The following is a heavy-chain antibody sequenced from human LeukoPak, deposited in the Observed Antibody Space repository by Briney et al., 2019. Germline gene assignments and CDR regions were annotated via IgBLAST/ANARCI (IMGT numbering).Heavy chain of an antibody. V-gene: IGHV4-38-2*02. CDR3: ARGLSTVI. CDR1: GYSISSGYY. Sequence: SETLSLTCIVSGYSISSGYYWGWIRQPPGKGLEWIGNIHHSGSTYYNPSLKSRVTISIDTSKNQLSLKLSSVTAADTAVYYCARGLSTVIWGQGTLVTVSS. CDR2: IHHSGST. J-gene: IGHJ4*02. D-gene: IGHD4-17*01.